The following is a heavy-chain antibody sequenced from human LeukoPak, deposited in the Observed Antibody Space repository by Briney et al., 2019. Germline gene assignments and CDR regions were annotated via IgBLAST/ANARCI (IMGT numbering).Heavy chain of an antibody. V-gene: IGHV3-23*01. Sequence: GGSLRLSCSMSGFTLSHYAMSWVRQAPGKGLEWVSTIRGGGGSTENTDSVKGRFTISRDNSKNTLYLQMSSLGAEDTAVHYCAKGHRYCTSGNCNSAIDYWGQGTLVTVSS. D-gene: IGHD2-15*01. CDR1: GFTLSHYA. CDR3: AKGHRYCTSGNCNSAIDY. CDR2: IRGGGGST. J-gene: IGHJ4*02.